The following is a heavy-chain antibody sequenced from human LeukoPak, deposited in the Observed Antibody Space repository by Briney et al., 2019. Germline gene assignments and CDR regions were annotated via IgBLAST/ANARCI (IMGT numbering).Heavy chain of an antibody. V-gene: IGHV4-30-2*01. D-gene: IGHD6-13*01. Sequence: PSQTLSLTCTVSGGSISSGGYYWSWIRQPPGKGLEWIGYIYHSGSTYYNPSLKSRVTISVDRSKNQFSLKLSSVTAADTAVYYCASHPTQAAAGGNWGQGTLVTVSS. J-gene: IGHJ4*02. CDR3: ASHPTQAAAGGN. CDR2: IYHSGST. CDR1: GGSISSGGYY.